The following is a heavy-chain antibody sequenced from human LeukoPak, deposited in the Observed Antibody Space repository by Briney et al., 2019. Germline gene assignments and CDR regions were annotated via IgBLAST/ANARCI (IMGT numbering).Heavy chain of an antibody. J-gene: IGHJ4*02. V-gene: IGHV3-15*01. CDR2: VRSKADGETT. D-gene: IGHD3-16*01. CDR1: GFTFSGAW. Sequence: GGSLRLSCAASGFTFSGAWLSWVRQAPGKGLEWVGRVRSKADGETTDYAAPVEGRYTISRDDSSSTVYLQMNNLKTEDTGLYYCTTVFGGDWGQGTLVTVSS. CDR3: TTVFGGD.